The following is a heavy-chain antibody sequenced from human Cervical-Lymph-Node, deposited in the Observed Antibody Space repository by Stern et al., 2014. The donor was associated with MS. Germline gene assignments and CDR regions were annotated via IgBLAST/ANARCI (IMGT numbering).Heavy chain of an antibody. CDR2: IYPCDSDP. J-gene: IGHJ4*02. V-gene: IGHV5-51*01. CDR3: ARHAPAGYSPFDY. Sequence: EVQLVESGAEVKKPGESLKISCKGSGYSFTSYWIGWVRQVPGKGLEWMGIIYPCDSDPRSRPSFQGQVTISSDKAISTAYLQWSSLKPSDTAMYYCARHAPAGYSPFDYWGQGTLVTVSS. CDR1: GYSFTSYW. D-gene: IGHD4-11*01.